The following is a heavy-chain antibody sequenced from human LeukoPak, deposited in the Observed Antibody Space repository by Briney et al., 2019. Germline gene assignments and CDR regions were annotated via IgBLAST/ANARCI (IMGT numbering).Heavy chain of an antibody. CDR1: GFTFSSYA. D-gene: IGHD3-9*01. J-gene: IGHJ3*02. V-gene: IGHV3-74*01. Sequence: GSLRLSCAASGFTFSSYAMSWVRQAPGKGLVWVSRINSDGSSTSYADSVKGRFTISRDNAKNTLYLQMNSLRAEDTAVYYCARAPSPSLRYFDWLLRGHAFDIWGQGTMVTVSS. CDR2: INSDGSST. CDR3: ARAPSPSLRYFDWLLRGHAFDI.